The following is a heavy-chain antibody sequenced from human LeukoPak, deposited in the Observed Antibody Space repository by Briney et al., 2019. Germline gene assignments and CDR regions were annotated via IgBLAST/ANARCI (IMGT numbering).Heavy chain of an antibody. J-gene: IGHJ6*03. CDR1: GFTFSSYW. V-gene: IGHV3-7*01. CDR3: ARETRYSSSPRGYYYYYYYMDV. D-gene: IGHD6-6*01. Sequence: GGSLRLSCAASGFTFSSYWMSWVRQAPGKGLEWVANIKQDGSEKYYVDSVKGRFTISRDNAKNSLYLQMNSLRAEDTAVYYCARETRYSSSPRGYYYYYYYMDVWGKGTTVTVS. CDR2: IKQDGSEK.